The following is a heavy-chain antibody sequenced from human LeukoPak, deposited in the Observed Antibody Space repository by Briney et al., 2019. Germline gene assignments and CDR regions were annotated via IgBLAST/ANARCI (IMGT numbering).Heavy chain of an antibody. CDR2: ISSSSSYI. CDR1: GLTFSSYS. CDR3: ARVYSWPPAIDY. D-gene: IGHD2-15*01. J-gene: IGHJ4*02. V-gene: IGHV3-21*01. Sequence: GGSLRLSCAASGLTFSSYSMNWVRQAPGKGLEWVSSISSSSSYIYYADSVKGRFTISRDNAKNSLYLQMNSLRAEDTAVYYCARVYSWPPAIDYWGQGTLVTVSS.